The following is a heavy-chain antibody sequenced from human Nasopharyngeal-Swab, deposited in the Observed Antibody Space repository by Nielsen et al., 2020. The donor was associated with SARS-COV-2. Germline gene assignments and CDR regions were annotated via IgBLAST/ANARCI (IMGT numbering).Heavy chain of an antibody. CDR2: ISWNSGSI. Sequence: SLKISCAASGFTFDDYAMHWVRQAPGKGLEWVAGISWNSGSIGDADSVKGRFTISRDNAKNSLYLQMNSLRAEDTALYYCAKLPVDDAFDIWGQGTMVTVSS. D-gene: IGHD4-23*01. CDR3: AKLPVDDAFDI. J-gene: IGHJ3*02. V-gene: IGHV3-9*01. CDR1: GFTFDDYA.